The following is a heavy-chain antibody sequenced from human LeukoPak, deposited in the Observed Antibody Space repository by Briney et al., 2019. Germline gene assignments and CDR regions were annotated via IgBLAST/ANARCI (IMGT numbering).Heavy chain of an antibody. D-gene: IGHD3-3*02. CDR3: ARDHLKFTFDY. Sequence: TGESLRLSCAASGFTFSSYEMNWVRQAPGKGLEWVSYISSSGSTIYYADSVKGRFTISRDNAKNSLYLQMNSLRAEDTAVYYCARDHLKFTFDYWGQGTLVTVSS. CDR1: GFTFSSYE. CDR2: ISSSGSTI. V-gene: IGHV3-48*03. J-gene: IGHJ4*02.